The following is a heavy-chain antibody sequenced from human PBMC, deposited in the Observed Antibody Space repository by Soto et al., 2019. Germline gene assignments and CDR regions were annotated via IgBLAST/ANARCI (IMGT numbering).Heavy chain of an antibody. CDR2: ISSSGST. V-gene: IGHV4-59*11. Sequence: PSETLSLTCAVSGASITSHFWSWVRQPPGKGLEYIGYISSSGSTNYNPSLKSRVTISLDTSKNELSLKLNSVTAADTAVYYCARGPRERAYWGPGTLVPVSS. J-gene: IGHJ4*02. CDR1: GASITSHF. CDR3: ARGPRERAY.